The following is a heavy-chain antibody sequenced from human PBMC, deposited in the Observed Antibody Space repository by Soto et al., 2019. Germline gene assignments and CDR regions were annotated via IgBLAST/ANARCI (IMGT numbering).Heavy chain of an antibody. CDR3: TKYSSSWYYYYGMDV. D-gene: IGHD6-13*01. V-gene: IGHV4-30-4*01. CDR2: IYYSGST. Sequence: QVQLQESGPGLVKPSQTLSLTCTVSGGSISSGDYYWSWIRQPPGKGLEWIGYIYYSGSTYYNPSLKSRVTISVDTSKNQFSLKLSSVTAADTAVYYCTKYSSSWYYYYGMDVWGQGTTVTVSS. J-gene: IGHJ6*02. CDR1: GGSISSGDYY.